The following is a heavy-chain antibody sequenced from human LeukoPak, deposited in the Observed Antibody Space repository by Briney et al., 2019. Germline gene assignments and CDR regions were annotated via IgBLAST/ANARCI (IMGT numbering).Heavy chain of an antibody. CDR2: ISSGGTYE. V-gene: IGHV3-30*01. J-gene: IGHJ4*02. Sequence: QSGKSLRLSCAASGFTFSNYAMHWVRQAPGKGLEWVSLISSGGTYEYYADSVKGRFTISRDNSKNTLYLQLNSLRAEDMAVYYCARDSTYYYDSGSSGPHYFDNWGQGTLVTVSS. CDR1: GFTFSNYA. CDR3: ARDSTYYYDSGSSGPHYFDN. D-gene: IGHD3-10*01.